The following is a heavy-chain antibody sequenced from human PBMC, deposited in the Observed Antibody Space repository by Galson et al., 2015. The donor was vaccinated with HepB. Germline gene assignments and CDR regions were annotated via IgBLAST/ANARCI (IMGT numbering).Heavy chain of an antibody. D-gene: IGHD6-13*01. V-gene: IGHV1-2*06. Sequence: SVKVSCKASGYTFTGYYMHWVRQAPGQGLEWMGRINPNSGGTNYAQKFQGRVTMTRDTSISTAYMELSRLRSDDTAVYYCARGFENSSSWFYYFDYWGQGTLVTVSS. J-gene: IGHJ4*02. CDR2: INPNSGGT. CDR1: GYTFTGYY. CDR3: ARGFENSSSWFYYFDY.